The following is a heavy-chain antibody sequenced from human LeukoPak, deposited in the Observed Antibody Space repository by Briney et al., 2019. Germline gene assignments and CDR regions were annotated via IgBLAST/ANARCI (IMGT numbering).Heavy chain of an antibody. Sequence: PSETLSLTCTVSGGSISSYYWSWIRQPPGKGLEWIGYIYYSGSTNYNPSLKSRVTISVDTSKNQFSLKLSSVTAADTAVYYCAVHSSGYPYYFDYWGQGTLVTVSS. D-gene: IGHD3-22*01. CDR1: GGSISSYY. V-gene: IGHV4-59*08. J-gene: IGHJ4*02. CDR3: AVHSSGYPYYFDY. CDR2: IYYSGST.